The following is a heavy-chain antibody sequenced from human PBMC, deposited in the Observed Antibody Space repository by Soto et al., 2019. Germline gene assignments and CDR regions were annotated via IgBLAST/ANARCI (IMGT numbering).Heavy chain of an antibody. V-gene: IGHV4-39*01. CDR2: IYGDGNT. CDR3: AGRHLISPPV. Sequence: SETLSLTCTVSGGSISDTSYYWGWFLQPPGKGLEWIGSIYGDGNTSHNPSLKSRVTVSVDTSKNQFSLKLTSVTAADTAVYSCAGRHLISPPVWGQGTTVTVSS. CDR1: GGSISDTSYY. J-gene: IGHJ6*02.